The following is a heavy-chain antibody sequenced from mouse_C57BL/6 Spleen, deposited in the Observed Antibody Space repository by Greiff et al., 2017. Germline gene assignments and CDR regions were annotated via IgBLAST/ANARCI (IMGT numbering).Heavy chain of an antibody. J-gene: IGHJ3*01. V-gene: IGHV1-81*01. Sequence: VKLVESGAELARPGASVKLSCKASGYTFTSYGISWVKQRTGQGLEWIGEIYPRSGNTYYNEKFKGKATLTADKSSSTAYMELRSLTSEDSAVYFCARGGLYDGYYEGFAYWGQGTLVTVSA. CDR3: ARGGLYDGYYEGFAY. CDR2: IYPRSGNT. CDR1: GYTFTSYG. D-gene: IGHD2-3*01.